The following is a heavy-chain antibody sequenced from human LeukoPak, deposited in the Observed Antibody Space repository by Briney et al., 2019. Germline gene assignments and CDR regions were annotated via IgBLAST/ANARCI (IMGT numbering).Heavy chain of an antibody. J-gene: IGHJ4*02. CDR1: GFIFSSYG. V-gene: IGHV3-23*01. Sequence: GGSLRLSCAASGFIFSSYGMSWVRQAPGKGLEWVSVISDRGGGTYYADSVKGRFTISRDNSKNTLYLQMNSLRAEDTAVYYCAKGVGYAIDYWGQGTLVTVSS. D-gene: IGHD5-12*01. CDR2: ISDRGGGT. CDR3: AKGVGYAIDY.